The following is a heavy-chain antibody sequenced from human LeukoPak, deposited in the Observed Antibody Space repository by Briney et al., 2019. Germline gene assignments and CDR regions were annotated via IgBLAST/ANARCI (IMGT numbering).Heavy chain of an antibody. CDR2: IIPIFGTR. CDR1: GGTFSNYA. CDR3: ATPHGHLGYCSGGSCYLQLDY. J-gene: IGHJ4*02. V-gene: IGHV1-69*05. Sequence: SVKVSCKASGGTFSNYAISWVRQAPGRGLEWMGGIIPIFGTRNYAQKFQGRVTITTDESTSTAYMELSSLRSEDTAVYYCATPHGHLGYCSGGSCYLQLDYWGQGTLVTVSS. D-gene: IGHD2-15*01.